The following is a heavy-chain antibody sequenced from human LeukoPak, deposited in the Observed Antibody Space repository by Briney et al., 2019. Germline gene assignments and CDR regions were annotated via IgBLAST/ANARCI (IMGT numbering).Heavy chain of an antibody. J-gene: IGHJ4*02. CDR3: ARDSSFVSGSSGAH. D-gene: IGHD1-26*01. CDR2: VNSDGTGT. CDR1: GFTFSSYW. Sequence: GGSLSLSCAASGFTFSSYWMPWVRQAPGKGRGWVSRVNSDGTGTTYADSVKCRFTICRDNAEKTVYLQMICLRAEDTAVYYCARDSSFVSGSSGAHWGQGTLVTVSS. V-gene: IGHV3-74*01.